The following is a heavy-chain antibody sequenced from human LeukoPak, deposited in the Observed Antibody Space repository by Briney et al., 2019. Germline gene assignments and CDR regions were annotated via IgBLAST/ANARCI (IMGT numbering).Heavy chain of an antibody. Sequence: GGSLRLSCAASGFTFSSYAMSWVRQAPGKGLEWVSAFSGSGGTTYYADSVKGGFTVSRDNSKNTLYLQMNSLRAEDTAVYYCAKEGKLLWFGELSSYWYFDPWGRGTLVTVSS. CDR3: AKEGKLLWFGELSSYWYFDP. V-gene: IGHV3-23*01. CDR2: FSGSGGTT. D-gene: IGHD3-10*01. J-gene: IGHJ2*01. CDR1: GFTFSSYA.